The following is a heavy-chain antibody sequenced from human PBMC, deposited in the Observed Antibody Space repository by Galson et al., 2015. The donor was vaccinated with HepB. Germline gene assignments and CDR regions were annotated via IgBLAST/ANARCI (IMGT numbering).Heavy chain of an antibody. CDR2: ISYDGSNK. V-gene: IGHV3-30*18. CDR1: GFTFSSYG. CDR3: AKVSSSGWFDP. J-gene: IGHJ5*02. D-gene: IGHD6-6*01. Sequence: SLRLSCAASGFTFSSYGMHWVRQAPGKGLEWVAVISYDGSNKYYADSVKGRFTISRDDSKNTLYLQMNSLRAEDTAVYYCAKVSSSGWFDPWGQGTLVTVSS.